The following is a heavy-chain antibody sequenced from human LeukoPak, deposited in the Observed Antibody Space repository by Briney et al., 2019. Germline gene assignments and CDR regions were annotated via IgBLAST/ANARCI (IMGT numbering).Heavy chain of an antibody. V-gene: IGHV1-18*01. CDR1: GYTFTSYG. CDR3: ARWELLTYYYYYGMDV. Sequence: ASVKVSCKASGYTFTSYGISWVRQAPGQGLEWMGWISAYNGNTNYVQKLQGRVTMTTDTSTSTAYMELRSLRSDDTAVYYCARWELLTYYYYYGMDVWGQGTTVTVSS. D-gene: IGHD1-26*01. CDR2: ISAYNGNT. J-gene: IGHJ6*02.